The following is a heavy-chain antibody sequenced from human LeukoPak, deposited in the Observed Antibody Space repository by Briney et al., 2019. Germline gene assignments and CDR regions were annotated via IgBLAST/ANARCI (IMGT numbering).Heavy chain of an antibody. Sequence: GGSRRLSCAASGFTFSDYYMSWIRQAPGKGLEWVSYMSSSDSSIYYADSVKGRFTISRDNATNSLYLQMNSLRADDTAVYYCARDAGGYYYMDVWGKGTTVTVSS. V-gene: IGHV3-11*01. CDR1: GFTFSDYY. CDR2: MSSSDSSI. J-gene: IGHJ6*03. CDR3: ARDAGGYYYMDV.